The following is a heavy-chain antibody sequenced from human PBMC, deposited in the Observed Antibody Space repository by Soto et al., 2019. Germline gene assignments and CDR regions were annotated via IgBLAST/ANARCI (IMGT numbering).Heavy chain of an antibody. CDR3: ARLLSGRPFYYYYGMDV. J-gene: IGHJ6*02. V-gene: IGHV5-51*01. Sequence: GESLKISCKGSGYSFTSYWIGWVRQMPGKGLEWMGIIYPGDSDTRYSPSFQGQVTISADKSISTAYLQWSSLKASDTAMYYCARLLSGRPFYYYYGMDVWGQGTTVTVSS. CDR2: IYPGDSDT. CDR1: GYSFTSYW. D-gene: IGHD6-25*01.